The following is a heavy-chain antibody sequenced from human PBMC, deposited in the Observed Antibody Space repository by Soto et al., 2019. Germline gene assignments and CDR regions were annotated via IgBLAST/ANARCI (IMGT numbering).Heavy chain of an antibody. CDR2: ISSSSSYI. Sequence: GGSLRLSCAASGFTFSSYSMNWVRQAPGKGLEWVSSISSSSSYIYYADSVKGRFTISRDNAKNSLYLQMNSLRAEDTAVYYCARELTNREGTSGYSSGWRILDYWGQGTLVTVSS. CDR3: ARELTNREGTSGYSSGWRILDY. V-gene: IGHV3-21*01. CDR1: GFTFSSYS. J-gene: IGHJ4*02. D-gene: IGHD6-19*01.